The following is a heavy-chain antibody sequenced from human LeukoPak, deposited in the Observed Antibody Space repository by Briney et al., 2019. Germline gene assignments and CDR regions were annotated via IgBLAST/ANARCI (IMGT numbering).Heavy chain of an antibody. CDR2: FDPEDGET. Sequence: ASVKVSCKVSGYTLTELSMHWVRQAPGKGLEWMGGFDPEDGETIYAQKFQGRVTMTEDTSADTAYMELSSLRSEDTAVYYCATPMTVVVRREGRGPLDAFDIWGQGTMVTVSS. D-gene: IGHD3-22*01. V-gene: IGHV1-24*01. J-gene: IGHJ3*02. CDR3: ATPMTVVVRREGRGPLDAFDI. CDR1: GYTLTELS.